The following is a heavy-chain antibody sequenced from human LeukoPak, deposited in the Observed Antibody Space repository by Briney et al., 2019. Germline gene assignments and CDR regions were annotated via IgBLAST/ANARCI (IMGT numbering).Heavy chain of an antibody. D-gene: IGHD3-10*01. CDR2: IHPDGTET. CDR3: ARTGITMVRGVIMNVYGMDV. Sequence: GGSLRLSCAASGFTFNHYWMSWVRQIPGTGLQWVAKIHPDGTETHYADSVKGRFTFSRDNAKNSMYLQMNSLTADDTAVYYCARTGITMVRGVIMNVYGMDVWGQGTTVTVSS. J-gene: IGHJ6*02. CDR1: GFTFNHYW. V-gene: IGHV3-7*01.